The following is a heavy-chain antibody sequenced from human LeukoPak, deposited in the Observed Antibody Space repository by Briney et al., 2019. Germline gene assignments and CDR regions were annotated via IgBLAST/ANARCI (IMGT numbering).Heavy chain of an antibody. J-gene: IGHJ4*02. Sequence: GGSLRLSCAASGFTFITYWMTWVRQAPGKGLEWVANIKQDGSEKYYVDSVKGRFTLSRDNAKSSLYLQMNSLRAEDTAVYYCTMIEWERWRGWGQGTLVTVXS. D-gene: IGHD1-26*01. V-gene: IGHV3-7*01. CDR1: GFTFITYW. CDR2: IKQDGSEK. CDR3: TMIEWERWRG.